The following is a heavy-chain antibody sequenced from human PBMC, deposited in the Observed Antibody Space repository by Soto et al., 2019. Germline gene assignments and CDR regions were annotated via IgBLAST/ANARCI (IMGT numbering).Heavy chain of an antibody. CDR3: ARGNGPHYYYYGMDV. Sequence: PSETLSLTCAVSGGSISSGGYSWSWIRQPPGKGLEWIGYIYHSGSTYYNPSLKSRVTISVDRSKNQFSLKLSSVTAADTAVYYCARGNGPHYYYYGMDVWGQGTTVTVSS. CDR1: GGSISSGGYS. D-gene: IGHD1-1*01. J-gene: IGHJ6*02. CDR2: IYHSGST. V-gene: IGHV4-30-2*01.